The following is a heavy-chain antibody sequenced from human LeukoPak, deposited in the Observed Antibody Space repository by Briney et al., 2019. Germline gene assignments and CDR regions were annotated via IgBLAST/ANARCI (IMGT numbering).Heavy chain of an antibody. V-gene: IGHV3-66*01. J-gene: IGHJ4*02. Sequence: PGGSLRLSCAASGFTVSSNYMSWVRQAPGKGLEWVSVIYSGGSTYYADSVKGRFTISRDNSKNTLYPQMNSLRAEDTAVYYCARGLPDLQTNDYWGQGTLVTVSS. CDR1: GFTVSSNY. CDR2: IYSGGST. CDR3: ARGLPDLQTNDY. D-gene: IGHD5-18*01.